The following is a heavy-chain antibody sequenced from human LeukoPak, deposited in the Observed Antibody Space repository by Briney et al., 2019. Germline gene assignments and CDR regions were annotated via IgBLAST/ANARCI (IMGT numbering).Heavy chain of an antibody. CDR1: GYTLTELS. CDR2: FDPEDGET. Sequence: ASVKVSYKVSGYTLTELSMHWVRQAPGKGLEWMGGFDPEDGETIYAQKFQGRVTMTEDTSTDTAYMELSSLRSEDTAVYYCASTGPYSSSWAPAYGMDVWGQGTTVTVSS. D-gene: IGHD6-13*01. J-gene: IGHJ6*02. V-gene: IGHV1-24*01. CDR3: ASTGPYSSSWAPAYGMDV.